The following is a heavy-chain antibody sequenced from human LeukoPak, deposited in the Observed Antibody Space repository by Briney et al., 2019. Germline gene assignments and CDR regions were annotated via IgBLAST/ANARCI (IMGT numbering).Heavy chain of an antibody. CDR2: ISTGSGTI. J-gene: IGHJ4*02. V-gene: IGHV3-48*04. D-gene: IGHD3-22*01. CDR1: GFTFSTYA. CDR3: ARDDRSGYGLDY. Sequence: QPGGSLRLSCAASGFTFSTYAMTWVRQAPGKGLEWISYISTGSGTIYYADSVKGRFTISRDNARNSLYLQMNSLRAEDTAVYYCARDDRSGYGLDYWGQGTLVTVSS.